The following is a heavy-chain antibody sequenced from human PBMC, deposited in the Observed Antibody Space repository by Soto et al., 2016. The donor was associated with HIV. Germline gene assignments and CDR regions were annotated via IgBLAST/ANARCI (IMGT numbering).Heavy chain of an antibody. D-gene: IGHD6-19*01. J-gene: IGHJ5*02. CDR1: GFTFSSYG. V-gene: IGHV3-33*01. CDR3: ARELAVAGTRWFDP. CDR2: IWYDGSNK. Sequence: VQLVESGGGVVQPGRSLRLSCAASGFTFSSYGMHWVRQAPGKGLEWVAVIWYDGSNKYYADSVKGRFTISRDNSKNTLYLQMNSLRAEDTAVYYCARELAVAGTRWFDPWGQGTLGHRLL.